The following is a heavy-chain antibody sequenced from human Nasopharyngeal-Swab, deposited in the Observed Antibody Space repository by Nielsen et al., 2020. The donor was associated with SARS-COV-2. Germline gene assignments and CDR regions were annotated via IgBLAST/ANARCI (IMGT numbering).Heavy chain of an antibody. CDR1: GFTFSSYW. J-gene: IGHJ5*01. D-gene: IGHD2-2*01. CDR2: INRDGSGT. Sequence: GESLKISCAGSGFTFSSYWMHWVRQAPGTGLMWVARINRDGSGTNYADSVKGRFTISRDNAKNTLYLQMNTLSAEDTGVYYCARDCDTATCYRSAADTWGQGTLVTVSS. V-gene: IGHV3-74*01. CDR3: ARDCDTATCYRSAADT.